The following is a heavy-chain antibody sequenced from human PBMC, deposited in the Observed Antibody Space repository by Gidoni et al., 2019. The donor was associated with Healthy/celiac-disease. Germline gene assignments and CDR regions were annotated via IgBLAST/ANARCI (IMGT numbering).Heavy chain of an antibody. Sequence: QLQLQESGPGLVKLSETLSLTCTVSGGSISSSSYYWGWIRQPPGKGLEWIGSIYYSGSTYYNPSLKSRVTISVDTSKNQFSLKLSSVTAADTAVYYCARTTRWLQVEYYFDYWGQGTLVTVSS. CDR3: ARTTRWLQVEYYFDY. D-gene: IGHD4-17*01. CDR2: IYYSGST. CDR1: GGSISSSSYY. V-gene: IGHV4-39*01. J-gene: IGHJ4*02.